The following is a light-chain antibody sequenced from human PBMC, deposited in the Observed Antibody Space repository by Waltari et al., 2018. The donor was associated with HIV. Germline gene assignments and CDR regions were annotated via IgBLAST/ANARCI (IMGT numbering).Light chain of an antibody. CDR2: GAL. CDR3: QQYGGSSFT. V-gene: IGKV3-20*01. CDR1: QSVSSSY. Sequence: EIVLTQSPGTLSLSPGERATLSCRASQSVSSSYLAWYQQKPGQAPRLLIYGALSRATGIPDRFSGSGSGTDFTLTISRLEPEDFAVYYCQQYGGSSFTFGPGTKVDIK. J-gene: IGKJ3*01.